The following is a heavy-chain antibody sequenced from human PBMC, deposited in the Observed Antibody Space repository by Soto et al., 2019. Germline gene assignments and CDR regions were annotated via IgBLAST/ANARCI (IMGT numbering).Heavy chain of an antibody. V-gene: IGHV1-2*02. Sequence: ASVKVSCKAAGYTFTGHYIHWVRQAPEQGPEWMGEIGPESGATRYAQKFQGRVTMTRDMSITTVYMELNNLSPDDTAVYYCGRGRSGQIVVFYWGQGTPVTVSS. CDR2: IGPESGAT. CDR1: GYTFTGHY. D-gene: IGHD5-12*01. CDR3: GRGRSGQIVVFY. J-gene: IGHJ4*02.